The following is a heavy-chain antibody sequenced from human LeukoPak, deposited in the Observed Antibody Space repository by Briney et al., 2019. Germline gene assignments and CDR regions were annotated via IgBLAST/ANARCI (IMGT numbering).Heavy chain of an antibody. V-gene: IGHV3-23*01. CDR3: QAEDGIRDLDY. D-gene: IGHD2-21*01. CDR1: GFTFSTYS. Sequence: PGGSLRLSCVASGFTFSTYSMTWVRQASGQGLEWVSAIGGSGGTTYYADSVKGRFTVSRDNSKNALFLQMNSLRAEDTAVYFFQAEDGIRDLDYWGQGTLVTVSS. J-gene: IGHJ4*02. CDR2: IGGSGGTT.